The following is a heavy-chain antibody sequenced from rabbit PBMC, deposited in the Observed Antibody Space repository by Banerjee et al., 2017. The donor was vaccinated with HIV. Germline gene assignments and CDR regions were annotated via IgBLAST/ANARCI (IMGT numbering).Heavy chain of an antibody. D-gene: IGHD6-1*01. V-gene: IGHV1S45*01. Sequence: QQQLEESGGGLVKPEGSLTLTCKASGFDFSSNAMCWVRQAPGKGLEWIACIYAGSSGSTYYASWAKGRFTISKTSSTTVTLQMTSLTAADTATYFCAGRYTGYAGYGYADAFDPWGPGTLVTVS. J-gene: IGHJ2*01. CDR1: GFDFSSNA. CDR3: AGRYTGYAGYGYADAFDP. CDR2: IYAGSSGST.